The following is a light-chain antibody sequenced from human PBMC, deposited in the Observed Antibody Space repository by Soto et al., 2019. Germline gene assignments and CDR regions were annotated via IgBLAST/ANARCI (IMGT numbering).Light chain of an antibody. J-gene: IGKJ5*01. CDR2: ETS. Sequence: EIVLTNSPATLSLSRWEIATLSCRASQSVSNYLSWYQQKPGQAPRLLMYETSRRATGIPARFSGSGSGTDFTLTISGLEPEDFAVHYCQQRHNWRDTFGQGTRLEIK. CDR3: QQRHNWRDT. CDR1: QSVSNY. V-gene: IGKV3-11*01.